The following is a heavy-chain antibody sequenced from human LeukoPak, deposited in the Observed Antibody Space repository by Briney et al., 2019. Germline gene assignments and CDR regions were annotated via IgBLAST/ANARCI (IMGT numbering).Heavy chain of an antibody. CDR3: ARERAGIFDY. V-gene: IGHV3-33*08. CDR1: GITLSNYG. Sequence: GGSLRLSCAVSGITLSNYGMSWVRQAPGKGLEWVAVIWYDGSNKYYADSVKGRFTISRDNSKNTLYLQMNSLRAEDTAVYYCARERAGIFDYWGQGTLVTVSS. CDR2: IWYDGSNK. D-gene: IGHD6-13*01. J-gene: IGHJ4*02.